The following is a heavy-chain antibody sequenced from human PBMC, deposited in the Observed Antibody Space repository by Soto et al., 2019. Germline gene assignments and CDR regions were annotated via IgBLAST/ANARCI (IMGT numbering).Heavy chain of an antibody. Sequence: ASVKVSCKASGYTFTGYYMHWVRQAPGQGLEWMGWINPNSGGTNYAQKFQGWVTMTRDTSISTAYMELSRLRSDDTAVYYCAREVPGYCSGGSCYRLDDYYYYYYMDVWGKGTTVTVSS. CDR3: AREVPGYCSGGSCYRLDDYYYYYYMDV. CDR2: INPNSGGT. J-gene: IGHJ6*03. CDR1: GYTFTGYY. V-gene: IGHV1-2*04. D-gene: IGHD2-15*01.